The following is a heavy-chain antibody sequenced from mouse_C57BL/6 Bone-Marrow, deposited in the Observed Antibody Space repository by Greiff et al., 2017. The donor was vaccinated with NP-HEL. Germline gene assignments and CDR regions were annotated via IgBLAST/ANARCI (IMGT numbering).Heavy chain of an antibody. Sequence: QVHVKQSGAELARPGASVKLSCKASGYTFTSYGISWVKQRTGQGLEWIGEIYPRSGNTYYNEKFKGKATLTADKSSSTAYMELRSLTSEDSAVYFCARWGLWLRRRRWYFDVWGTGTTVTVSS. D-gene: IGHD2-2*01. CDR1: GYTFTSYG. J-gene: IGHJ1*03. V-gene: IGHV1-81*01. CDR3: ARWGLWLRRRRWYFDV. CDR2: IYPRSGNT.